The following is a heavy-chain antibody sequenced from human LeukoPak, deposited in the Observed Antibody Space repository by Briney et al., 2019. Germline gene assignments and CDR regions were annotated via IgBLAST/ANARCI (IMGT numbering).Heavy chain of an antibody. V-gene: IGHV1-18*01. Sequence: ASVKVPCKASGYTFTSYGISWVRQAPGQGLEWMGWISAYNGNTNYAQKLQGRVTMTTDTSTSTAYMELRSLRSDDTAVYYCATVGIAAAGTGYYYYMDVWGKGTTVTVSS. D-gene: IGHD6-13*01. CDR2: ISAYNGNT. J-gene: IGHJ6*03. CDR3: ATVGIAAAGTGYYYYMDV. CDR1: GYTFTSYG.